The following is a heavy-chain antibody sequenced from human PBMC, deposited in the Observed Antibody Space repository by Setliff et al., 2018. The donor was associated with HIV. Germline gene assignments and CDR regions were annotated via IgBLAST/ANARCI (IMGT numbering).Heavy chain of an antibody. Sequence: GGSLRLSCTASGFIFSSHHMNWVRQAPGKGLEWISYVSSTNEITYADSVKGRFTISRDNAKKSLYLQMNNLRAEDTALYYCAPIRDGYNYFFDHWGQGTLVTVSS. V-gene: IGHV3-48*01. J-gene: IGHJ4*02. CDR2: VSSTNEIT. D-gene: IGHD5-12*01. CDR1: GFIFSSHH. CDR3: APIRDGYNYFFDH.